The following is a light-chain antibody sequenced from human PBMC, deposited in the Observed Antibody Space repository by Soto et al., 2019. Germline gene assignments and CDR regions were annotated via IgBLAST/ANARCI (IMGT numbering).Light chain of an antibody. CDR3: EAWDDSLTVV. CDR1: SSNIGSNT. CDR2: SNN. J-gene: IGLJ2*01. Sequence: QSVLTQPPSASGTPGQRVTISCSGSSSNIGSNTVNWYQQLPGTAPKLLIYSNNQRPSGVPDRFSGSKSGTSASLAISGLQSEDEADYYCEAWDDSLTVVFGGWTQLTVL. V-gene: IGLV1-44*01.